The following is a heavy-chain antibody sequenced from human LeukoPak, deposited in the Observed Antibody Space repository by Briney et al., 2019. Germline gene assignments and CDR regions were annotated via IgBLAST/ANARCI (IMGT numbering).Heavy chain of an antibody. CDR1: GGSISSGGYY. J-gene: IGHJ3*02. CDR2: IYYSGST. CDR3: ARGGRARGGSGSYYAFDI. Sequence: SQTLSLTCTVSGGSISSGGYYWSWIRQHPGKGLEWIGYIYYSGSTYYNPSLKSRVTISVGTSKNQFSLKLSSVTAADTAVYYCARGGRARGGSGSYYAFDIWGQGTMVTVSS. V-gene: IGHV4-31*03. D-gene: IGHD3-10*01.